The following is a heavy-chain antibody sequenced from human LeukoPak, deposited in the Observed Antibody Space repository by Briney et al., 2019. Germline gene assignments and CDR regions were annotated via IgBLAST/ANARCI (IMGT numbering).Heavy chain of an antibody. CDR3: AKGVQTYYDFWSGPFFLDY. D-gene: IGHD3-3*01. J-gene: IGHJ4*02. V-gene: IGHV3-23*01. Sequence: GGSLRLSCAASGFTFSSYAMSWVRQAPGKGLEWVSAISGSGGSTYYADSVKGRFTISRDNSKNTLYLQMNSLRAEDTAVYYCAKGVQTYYDFWSGPFFLDYWGQGPLVTVSS. CDR1: GFTFSSYA. CDR2: ISGSGGST.